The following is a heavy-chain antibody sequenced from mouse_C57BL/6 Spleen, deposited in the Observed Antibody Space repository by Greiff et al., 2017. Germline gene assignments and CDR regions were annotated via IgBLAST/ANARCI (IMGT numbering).Heavy chain of an antibody. J-gene: IGHJ2*01. CDR2: IHPSDSDT. D-gene: IGHD1-1*01. Sequence: VQLQQPGAELVKPGASVKVSCKASGYTFTSYWMHWVKQRPGQGLEWIGRIHPSDSDTNYNQKLKGKATLTVDKSSSTAYMQLSSLTSEVSAVYYCAIGGITTVVPTFDYWGQGTTLTVSS. V-gene: IGHV1-74*01. CDR1: GYTFTSYW. CDR3: AIGGITTVVPTFDY.